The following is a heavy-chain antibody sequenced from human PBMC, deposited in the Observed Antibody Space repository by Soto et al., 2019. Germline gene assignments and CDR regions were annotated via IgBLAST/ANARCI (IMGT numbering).Heavy chain of an antibody. CDR2: IYGSGGGI. CDR1: GFTFRDYA. CDR3: AKDLVSGDGLWLMDE. Sequence: EVQLLESGGGLVQPGGSLRLSCTASGFTFRDYAMTWVRQAPGKGLESVSGIYGSGGGIQYADSVKGRFTISRDNYRNTLYLQMNSLRDEDMAVYYCAKDLVSGDGLWLMDEWGQGTLVTVSP. V-gene: IGHV3-23*01. J-gene: IGHJ4*02. D-gene: IGHD2-21*02.